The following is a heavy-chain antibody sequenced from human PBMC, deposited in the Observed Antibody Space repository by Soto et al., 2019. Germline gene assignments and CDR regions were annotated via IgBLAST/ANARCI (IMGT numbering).Heavy chain of an antibody. D-gene: IGHD4-17*01. Sequence: EVQLLESGGGLVQPGGSLRLSCAASRVTFTNYAMSWVRQAPGKGLEWVSLISSSGGTTYYADAVKGRFTISRDNSKKTLYLQMNSLRAEDTAVYYCAKRKLPYGGNSGSFDYWGQGTLVTVSS. CDR3: AKRKLPYGGNSGSFDY. V-gene: IGHV3-23*01. CDR1: RVTFTNYA. CDR2: ISSSGGTT. J-gene: IGHJ4*02.